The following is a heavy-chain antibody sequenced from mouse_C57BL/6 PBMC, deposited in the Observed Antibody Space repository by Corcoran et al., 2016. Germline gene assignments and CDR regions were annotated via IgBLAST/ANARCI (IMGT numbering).Heavy chain of an antibody. CDR2: ISYDGSN. CDR3: ARKDYGSSYGAMDY. V-gene: IGHV3-6*01. Sequence: DVQLQESGPGLVKPSQSLSLTCSVTGYSITSGYYWNWIRQFPGNKLEWMGYISYDGSNNYNPSLKNRISITRDTSKNQFFLKLNSVTTEDTATYHCARKDYGSSYGAMDYWGQGTSVTVSS. CDR1: GYSITSGYY. J-gene: IGHJ4*01. D-gene: IGHD1-1*01.